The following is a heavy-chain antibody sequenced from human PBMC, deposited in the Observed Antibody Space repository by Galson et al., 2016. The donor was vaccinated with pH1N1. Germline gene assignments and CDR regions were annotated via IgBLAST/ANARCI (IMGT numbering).Heavy chain of an antibody. CDR3: ARMQYSDYVGYFDY. D-gene: IGHD4-11*01. CDR2: IDWDDDK. CDR1: GFSLSTSGMC. Sequence: PALVKPTQNLTLTCTFSGFSLSTSGMCVSWIRQPPGKALEWLALIDWDDDKYYTTSLKTRLTISKDTSKNQVVLTMTNMDPVDTATYYCARMQYSDYVGYFDYWGQGTLVTVSS. J-gene: IGHJ4*02. V-gene: IGHV2-70*01.